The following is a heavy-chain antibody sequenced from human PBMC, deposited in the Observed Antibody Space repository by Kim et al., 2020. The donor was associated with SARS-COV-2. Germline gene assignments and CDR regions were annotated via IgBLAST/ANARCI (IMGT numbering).Heavy chain of an antibody. CDR3: AREALVVPAATDWYFDL. CDR1: GFTFSSYW. J-gene: IGHJ2*01. CDR2: IKQDGSEK. D-gene: IGHD2-2*01. V-gene: IGHV3-7*01. Sequence: GGSLRLSCAASGFTFSSYWMSWVRQAPGKGLEWVANIKQDGSEKYYVDSVKGRFTISRDNAKNSLYLQMNSLRAEDTAVYYCAREALVVPAATDWYFDLWGRGTLVTVSS.